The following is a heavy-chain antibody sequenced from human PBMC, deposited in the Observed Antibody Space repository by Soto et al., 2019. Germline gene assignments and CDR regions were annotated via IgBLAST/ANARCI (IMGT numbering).Heavy chain of an antibody. Sequence: QVQLVQSGAEVKKPGSSVKVSCKASGGTFSSYAISWVRQAPGQGLAWMGGIIPIFGTANYAQKFQVRVMITADKSPSTAYMELSSLRSDDTAVYYCATSIPDYSRVGWRFGYWGQGTLVAVSS. D-gene: IGHD6-13*01. J-gene: IGHJ4*02. CDR1: GGTFSSYA. CDR3: ATSIPDYSRVGWRFGY. CDR2: IIPIFGTA. V-gene: IGHV1-69*06.